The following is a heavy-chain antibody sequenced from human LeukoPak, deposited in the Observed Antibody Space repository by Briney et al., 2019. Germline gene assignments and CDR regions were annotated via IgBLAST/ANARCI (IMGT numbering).Heavy chain of an antibody. J-gene: IGHJ3*02. CDR2: ISSSGSTI. D-gene: IGHD3-9*01. Sequence: PGGSLRLSCAASGFTFSGYYMSWIRQAPGKGLEWVSYISSSGSTIYYADSVKGRFTISRDNAKNSLYLQMNSLRAEDTAVYYCARGRLTGYYRDAFDIWGQGTMVTVSS. CDR1: GFTFSGYY. V-gene: IGHV3-11*01. CDR3: ARGRLTGYYRDAFDI.